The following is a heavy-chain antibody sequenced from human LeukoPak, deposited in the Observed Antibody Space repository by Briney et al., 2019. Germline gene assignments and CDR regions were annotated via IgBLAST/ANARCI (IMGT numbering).Heavy chain of an antibody. Sequence: PSETLSLTCTVSGGSMSSYCWNWIRQPPGKGLEWIGYINYSGNTNYNPSLKSRVTISIDTSKNQFSLKLGSVTAADTAVYYCARYWWSGAAPGSWFDPWGQGTLVTVSS. CDR1: GGSMSSYC. D-gene: IGHD2-15*01. V-gene: IGHV4-59*08. CDR3: ARYWWSGAAPGSWFDP. J-gene: IGHJ5*02. CDR2: INYSGNT.